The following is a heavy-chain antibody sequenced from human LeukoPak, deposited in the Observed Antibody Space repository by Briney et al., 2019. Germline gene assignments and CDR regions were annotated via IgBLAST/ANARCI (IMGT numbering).Heavy chain of an antibody. CDR3: ARGGWSRGWFDP. V-gene: IGHV3-11*01. CDR2: ISMSGSVI. Sequence: PGGSLRLSCAASGFKFRDYYMSWTRQPPGKGLEWSSYISMSGSVIQYSDYVKGRLTTSRDNVKNSLHLQMDSLRVDDTAVYYCARGGWSRGWFDPWGQGTLVSVSS. D-gene: IGHD3-22*01. CDR1: GFKFRDYY. J-gene: IGHJ5*02.